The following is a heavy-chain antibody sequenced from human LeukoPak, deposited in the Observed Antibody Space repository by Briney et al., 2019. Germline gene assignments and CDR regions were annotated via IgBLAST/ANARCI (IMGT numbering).Heavy chain of an antibody. Sequence: GGSVSFSCAASGFTFTTYAMTWVGQAPGKGLEWVSIISMGSDTTYYAVSVRGRFTISRDNSKNTLSLQMSSLRAEDTAVYFCARLVPRHGFDIWGGGRMVTISS. CDR2: ISMGSDTT. CDR3: ARLVPRHGFDI. CDR1: GFTFTTYA. D-gene: IGHD3-9*01. V-gene: IGHV3-23*01. J-gene: IGHJ3*02.